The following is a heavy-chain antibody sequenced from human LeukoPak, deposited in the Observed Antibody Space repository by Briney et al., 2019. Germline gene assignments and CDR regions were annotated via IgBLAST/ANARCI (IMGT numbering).Heavy chain of an antibody. J-gene: IGHJ5*02. V-gene: IGHV1-2*02. CDR2: ISPNSGGT. D-gene: IGHD3-9*01. CDR3: ARDADYDILTGHNWFDP. CDR1: GYTFTGYY. Sequence: ASVKVSCKASGYTFTGYYMHWVRQAPGQGLEWMGWISPNSGGTNYAQKFQGRVTMTRDTSISTAYMELSRLRSDDTAVYYCARDADYDILTGHNWFDPWGQGTLVTVSS.